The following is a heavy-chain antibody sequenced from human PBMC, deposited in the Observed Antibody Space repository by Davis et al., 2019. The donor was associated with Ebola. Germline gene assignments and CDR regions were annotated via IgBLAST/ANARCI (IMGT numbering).Heavy chain of an antibody. V-gene: IGHV4-34*01. Sequence: GSLRLSCAVYGGSFSGYYWSWIRQPPGKGLEWIGEINHSGSTNYNPSLKSRVTISVDTSKNQFSLKLSSVTAADTAVYYCARWGGYSNYGMDVWGQGTTVTVSS. CDR2: INHSGST. J-gene: IGHJ6*02. CDR1: GGSFSGYY. CDR3: ARWGGYSNYGMDV. D-gene: IGHD4-11*01.